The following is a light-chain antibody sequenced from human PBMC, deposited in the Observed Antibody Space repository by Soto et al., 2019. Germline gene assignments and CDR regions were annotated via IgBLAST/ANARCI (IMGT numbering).Light chain of an antibody. CDR2: EVS. CDR1: SSDVGSYNL. J-gene: IGLJ2*01. V-gene: IGLV2-23*02. Sequence: QSALTQPASGSGSPGQSITISCTGTSSDVGSYNLVSWYQQHPGKAPKLMIYEVSKRPSGVSNRFSGSKSGNTASLTISGLQAEDEADYYCCSYAGSSKVFGGGTKLTVL. CDR3: CSYAGSSKV.